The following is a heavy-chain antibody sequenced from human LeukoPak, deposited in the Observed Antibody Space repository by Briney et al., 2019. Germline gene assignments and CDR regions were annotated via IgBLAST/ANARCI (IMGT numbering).Heavy chain of an antibody. CDR2: ISYDGSNK. Sequence: GGSLRPSCVASGFTFRNYATHWVRQAPGKGLEWVALISYDGSNKDYVDSAKGRFTISRDNSKNTLYLQMNSLRTEDSAVYYCAREYCGGECYSGFDFWGQGTLVTVSS. CDR3: AREYCGGECYSGFDF. CDR1: GFTFRNYA. D-gene: IGHD2-21*01. J-gene: IGHJ5*01. V-gene: IGHV3-30*04.